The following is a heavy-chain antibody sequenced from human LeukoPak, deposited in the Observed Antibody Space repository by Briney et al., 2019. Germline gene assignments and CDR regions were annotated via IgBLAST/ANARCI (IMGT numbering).Heavy chain of an antibody. CDR1: GGTFSSYA. CDR2: IIPIFGTA. CDR3: ARGELGYCSGGSCRPTYYYYYGMDV. D-gene: IGHD2-15*01. V-gene: IGHV1-69*13. J-gene: IGHJ6*02. Sequence: GASVKVSCTASGGTFSSYAISWVRQAPGQGLEWMGGIIPIFGTANYAQKFQGRVTITADESTSTAYMELSSLRSEDTAVYYCARGELGYCSGGSCRPTYYYYYGMDVWGQGTTVTVSS.